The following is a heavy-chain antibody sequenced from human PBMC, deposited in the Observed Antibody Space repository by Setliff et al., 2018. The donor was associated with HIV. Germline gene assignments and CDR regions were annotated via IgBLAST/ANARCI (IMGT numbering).Heavy chain of an antibody. CDR2: IYHAGNT. D-gene: IGHD3-22*01. J-gene: IGHJ6*02. CDR1: GYSISSGYY. V-gene: IGHV4-38-2*02. CDR3: ARGHYYDSSGYYIGMDV. Sequence: PLETLSLTCTVTGYSISSGYYWAWIRQPPGKGLEWIGYIYHAGNTYYNPSLKSRVTISVDTSKNQFSLKLSSVTAADTAVYYCARGHYYDSSGYYIGMDVWGQGTTVTAP.